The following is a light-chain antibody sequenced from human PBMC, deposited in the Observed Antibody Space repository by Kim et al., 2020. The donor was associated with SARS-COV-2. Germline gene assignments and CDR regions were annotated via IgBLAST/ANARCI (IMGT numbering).Light chain of an antibody. CDR1: QSVSSY. Sequence: LSPRERASLSCRASQSVSSYLAWYQQKPGQAPRLLIYDASNRATGIPARFSGSGSGTDFTLTISSLEPEDFAVYYCQQRSNWPPLTFGGGTKLEIK. CDR2: DAS. CDR3: QQRSNWPPLT. V-gene: IGKV3-11*01. J-gene: IGKJ4*01.